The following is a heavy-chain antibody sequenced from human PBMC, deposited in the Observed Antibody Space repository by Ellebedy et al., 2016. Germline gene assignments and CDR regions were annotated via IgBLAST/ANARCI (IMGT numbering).Heavy chain of an antibody. CDR1: GGSISSYY. J-gene: IGHJ4*02. D-gene: IGHD3-10*01. V-gene: IGHV4-38-2*02. CDR3: ASFSGLGAFDY. CDR2: IYHSGST. Sequence: SETLSLTXTVSGGSISSYYWGWIRQPPGKGLEWIGSIYHSGSTYYNPSLKSRVTISVDTSKNQFSLKLSSVTAADTAVYYCASFSGLGAFDYWGQGTLVTVSS.